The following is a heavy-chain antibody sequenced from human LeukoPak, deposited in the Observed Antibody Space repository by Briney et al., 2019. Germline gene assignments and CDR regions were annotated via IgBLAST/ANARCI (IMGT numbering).Heavy chain of an antibody. CDR1: GFTFSSYE. Sequence: GGSLRLSCAASGFTFSSYEMNWVRQAPGKGLEWVAFIRYDGRNKYYADSVKGRFTISRDNSKNTLFLQMSSLRAEDTAVYYCAKGRDGYNPSFEYWGQGTLVTVSS. CDR3: AKGRDGYNPSFEY. J-gene: IGHJ4*02. V-gene: IGHV3-30*02. CDR2: IRYDGRNK. D-gene: IGHD5-24*01.